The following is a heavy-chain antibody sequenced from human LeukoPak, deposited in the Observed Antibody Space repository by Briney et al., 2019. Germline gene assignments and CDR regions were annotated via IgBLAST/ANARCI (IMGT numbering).Heavy chain of an antibody. D-gene: IGHD6-19*01. CDR1: GFTFSTYD. CDR2: IRSSSSYI. J-gene: IGHJ4*02. Sequence: PGGSLRLSCAASGFTFSTYDMNWVRQAPGKGLEWVSSIRSSSSYIYYADSVKGRFTISRDNAKNSLYLQMNSLRAEDTAVYYCARSIGLEGTYFDYWGQGTLVTVSS. CDR3: ARSIGLEGTYFDY. V-gene: IGHV3-21*01.